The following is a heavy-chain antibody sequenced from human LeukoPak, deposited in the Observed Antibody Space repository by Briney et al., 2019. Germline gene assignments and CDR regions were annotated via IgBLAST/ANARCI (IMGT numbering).Heavy chain of an antibody. V-gene: IGHV4-59*08. CDR2: IYYSGGT. CDR1: GGSISSYY. D-gene: IGHD6-6*01. CDR3: ARRPRYSSSSRYYYYGMDV. J-gene: IGHJ6*02. Sequence: SETLSLTCAVSGGSISSYYWSWVRQPPGKGLECIGYIYYSGGTNYNPSPKSRVTISVDTSKNQFSLKLSSVTAADTAVYYCARRPRYSSSSRYYYYGMDVWGQGTTVTVSS.